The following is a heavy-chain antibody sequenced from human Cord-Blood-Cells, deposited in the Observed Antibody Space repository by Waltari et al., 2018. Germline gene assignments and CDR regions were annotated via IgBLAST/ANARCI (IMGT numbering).Heavy chain of an antibody. CDR1: GGSISSYY. J-gene: IGHJ6*03. V-gene: IGHV4-59*01. Sequence: QVQLQESGPGLVKPSETLSLTCTVSGGSISSYYWSWIRQPPGKGLEWIGYIYYSGSTNYNPSLKSRVTISVDTSKNQFSLKLSSVTAADTAVYYCARLVSGSYYYYYYYMDVWGKGTTVTVSS. CDR2: IYYSGST. CDR3: ARLVSGSYYYYYYYMDV. D-gene: IGHD1-26*01.